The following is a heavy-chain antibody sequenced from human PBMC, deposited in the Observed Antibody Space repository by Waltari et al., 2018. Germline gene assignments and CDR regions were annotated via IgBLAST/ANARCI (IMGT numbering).Heavy chain of an antibody. Sequence: QVQLQESGPGLVKPSETLSLTCTVSGGSISSYYWSCIRQPAGKGLEWIGRIYTSGSTNYNPSLKSRVTKSVDTSKNQFSLKLSSVTAADTAVYYCARGFRYYDFWSGYYPFDYWGQGTLVTVSS. J-gene: IGHJ4*02. CDR2: IYTSGST. CDR1: GGSISSYY. V-gene: IGHV4-4*07. CDR3: ARGFRYYDFWSGYYPFDY. D-gene: IGHD3-3*01.